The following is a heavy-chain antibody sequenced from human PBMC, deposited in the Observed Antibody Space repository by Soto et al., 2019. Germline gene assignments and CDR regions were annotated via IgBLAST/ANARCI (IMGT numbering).Heavy chain of an antibody. V-gene: IGHV4-31*03. CDR2: IHYSVST. J-gene: IGHJ4*02. D-gene: IGHD5-18*01. CDR3: ARGFVETAMAFDY. CDR1: GASISSGGYF. Sequence: QVQLQESGPGLVKPSQTLSLACSVSGASISSGGYFWSWIRQLPGKGLEWIGYIHYSVSTYYNPSLKSRVVMSMDTSKNDFSLKLNSVTAADTAVFYCARGFVETAMAFDYWGQGALVTVSS.